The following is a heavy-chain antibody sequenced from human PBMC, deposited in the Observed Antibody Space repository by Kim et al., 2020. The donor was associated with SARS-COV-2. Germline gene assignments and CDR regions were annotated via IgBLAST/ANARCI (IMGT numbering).Heavy chain of an antibody. V-gene: IGHV3-33*01. CDR3: ARAREKSFDY. Sequence: TYKNDADSVKGRFTISRDNSKNTVDLQMNSLRVEDTAVYYCARAREKSFDYWGQGTLVTVSA. CDR2: TYK. J-gene: IGHJ4*02.